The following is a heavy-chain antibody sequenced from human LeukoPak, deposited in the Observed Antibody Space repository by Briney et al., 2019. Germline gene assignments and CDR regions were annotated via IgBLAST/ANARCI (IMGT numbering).Heavy chain of an antibody. CDR1: GYTFVSSG. CDR3: ARGYSSSSNAFDI. D-gene: IGHD6-6*01. Sequence: SVKVSFKASGYTFVSSGISWVRQAPGQGLEWMGGIIPMFGTANYAQKFQGRVTITTDESTSTAYMELSRLRSEDPAVCYCARGYSSSSNAFDIWGQGTMVTVSS. CDR2: IIPMFGTA. J-gene: IGHJ3*02. V-gene: IGHV1-69*05.